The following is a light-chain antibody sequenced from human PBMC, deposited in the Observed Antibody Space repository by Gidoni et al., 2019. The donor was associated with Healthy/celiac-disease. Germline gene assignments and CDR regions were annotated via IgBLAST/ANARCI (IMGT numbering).Light chain of an antibody. Sequence: QSALTQPRSVSGSPGQSVPIYCTGTTSDVGGYNYVSWYQQHPGKAPKLMIYYYSQRPSGVPDRFSGSKSGNTASLTISGLQAEYEADYYCCSDAGSYTSVVFGGGTKLTVL. J-gene: IGLJ2*01. CDR1: TSDVGGYNY. CDR3: CSDAGSYTSVV. CDR2: YYS. V-gene: IGLV2-11*01.